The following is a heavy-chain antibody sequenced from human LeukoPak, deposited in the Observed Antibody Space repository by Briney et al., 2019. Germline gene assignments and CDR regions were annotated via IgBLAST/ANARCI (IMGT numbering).Heavy chain of an antibody. CDR1: GYTFTSYY. CDR2: INPSGGST. J-gene: IGHJ4*02. CDR3: VRDRADTAMAINFDY. V-gene: IGHV1-46*01. Sequence: ASVKVSCKASGYTFTSYYMHWVRQAPGQGLEWMGIINPSGGSTSYAQKFQGRVTMARDTSTSTVHMELSSLRSEDTAVYYCVRDRADTAMAINFDYWGQGTLVTVSS. D-gene: IGHD5-18*01.